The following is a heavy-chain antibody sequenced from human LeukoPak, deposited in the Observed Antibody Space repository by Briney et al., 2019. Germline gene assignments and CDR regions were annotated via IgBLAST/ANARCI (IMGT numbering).Heavy chain of an antibody. Sequence: ASVKVSCKASGYTFTSYDINWVRQATGQGLEWMGWMNPNSGGTNYAQKFQGRVTMTRDTSISTAYMELSRLRSDDTAVYYCARGPIVVVPTAQNNWFDPWGQGTLVTVSS. CDR3: ARGPIVVVPTAQNNWFDP. D-gene: IGHD2-2*01. CDR2: MNPNSGGT. J-gene: IGHJ5*02. CDR1: GYTFTSYD. V-gene: IGHV1-2*02.